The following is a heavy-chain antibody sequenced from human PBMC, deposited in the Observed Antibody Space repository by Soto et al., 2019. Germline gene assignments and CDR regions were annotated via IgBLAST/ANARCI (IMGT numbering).Heavy chain of an antibody. V-gene: IGHV3-7*01. CDR2: IKQDGSEK. Sequence: PVGSVRLSCAASGFTFSSYWMSWVRQAPGKGLEWVANIKQDGSEKYYVDSVKGRFTISRDNAKNSLYLQMNSLRAEDTAVYYCARAPSSEYSSGWSHYYYYYGMDVWGQGTTVTVSS. CDR1: GFTFSSYW. J-gene: IGHJ6*02. CDR3: ARAPSSEYSSGWSHYYYYYGMDV. D-gene: IGHD6-19*01.